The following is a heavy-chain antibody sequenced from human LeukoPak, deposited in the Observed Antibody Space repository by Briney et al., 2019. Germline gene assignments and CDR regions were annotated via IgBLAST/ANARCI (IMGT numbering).Heavy chain of an antibody. CDR2: IYYSGST. J-gene: IGHJ4*02. D-gene: IGHD6-13*01. Sequence: SETLSLTCTVSGGSISSGGYYWSWIRQHPGKGLEWIGYIYYSGSTYYNPSLKSRVTISVDTSKNQFSPKLSSVTAADTAVYYCARALRSSKKMYYFDYWGQGTLVTVSS. V-gene: IGHV4-31*03. CDR1: GGSISSGGYY. CDR3: ARALRSSKKMYYFDY.